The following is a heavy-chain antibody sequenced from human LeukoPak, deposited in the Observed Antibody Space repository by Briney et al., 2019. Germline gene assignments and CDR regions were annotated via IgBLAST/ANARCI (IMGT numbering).Heavy chain of an antibody. D-gene: IGHD5-18*01. V-gene: IGHV3-21*04. CDR2: IRSSDTYI. J-gene: IGHJ4*02. CDR1: GFTFSSYS. CDR3: AKVAAMATFDY. Sequence: GGSLRLSCAASGFTFSSYSMNWVRQAPGKGLEWVSSIRSSDTYIYYADSVRGRFTISRDNSKNTLYLQMNSLRAEDTAVYYCAKVAAMATFDYWGQGTLVTVSS.